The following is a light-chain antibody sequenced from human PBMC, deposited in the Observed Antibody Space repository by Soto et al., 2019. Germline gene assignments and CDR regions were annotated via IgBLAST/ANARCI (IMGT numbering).Light chain of an antibody. Sequence: EIVMTQSPATLSVSPGERATLSCRASQSVSSNLAWYQQKPGQAPRLLIYGATTRATGIPARFSGSGSGTEFTLTISSLQSEDFAVYYCQQYNNWPPVTFGHGTKVESK. V-gene: IGKV3-15*01. CDR1: QSVSSN. J-gene: IGKJ1*01. CDR3: QQYNNWPPVT. CDR2: GAT.